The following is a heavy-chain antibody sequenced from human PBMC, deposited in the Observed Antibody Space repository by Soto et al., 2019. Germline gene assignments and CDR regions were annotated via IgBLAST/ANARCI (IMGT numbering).Heavy chain of an antibody. CDR3: ARAISGYVS. V-gene: IGHV1-3*04. Sequence: QVQLVQSGAEVKKPGASVKVACKASGITYTTYAIHWVRQAPGQGLEWMGWINTGNGNTRYSQRFQGRGPLTTDTSASTAYMDVSSLTSEDTAVYYCARAISGYVSWGQGTLITVSS. J-gene: IGHJ5*02. D-gene: IGHD5-12*01. CDR1: GITYTTYA. CDR2: INTGNGNT.